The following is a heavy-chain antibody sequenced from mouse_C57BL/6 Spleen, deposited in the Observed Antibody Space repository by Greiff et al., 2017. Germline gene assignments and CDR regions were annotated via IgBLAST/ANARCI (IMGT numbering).Heavy chain of an antibody. J-gene: IGHJ3*01. Sequence: QVQLQQPGAELVRPGSSVKLSCKASGYTFTSYWMHWVKQRPGQGLEWIGEIDPSDGYTNYNQKFKGKSTLTVDKSSSTAYMQLSSLTSEDSAVDYCARLGYSNYGAYWGQGTLVTVSA. V-gene: IGHV1-69*01. CDR3: ARLGYSNYGAY. CDR1: GYTFTSYW. D-gene: IGHD2-5*01. CDR2: IDPSDGYT.